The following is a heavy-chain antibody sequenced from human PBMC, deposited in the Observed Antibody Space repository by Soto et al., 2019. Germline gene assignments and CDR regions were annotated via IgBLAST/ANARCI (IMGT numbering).Heavy chain of an antibody. V-gene: IGHV1-18*01. D-gene: IGHD3-22*01. CDR2: ISAYNGNT. CDR1: GYTFTSYA. CDR3: ARSSLTTNWFDP. J-gene: IGHJ5*02. Sequence: ASVKACCEASGYTFTSYASSWVRQAPGQGLEWMGWISAYNGNTNYAQKLQGRVTMTTDTSTSTAYMELRSLRSDDTAVYYCARSSLTTNWFDPWGQGTLVTVSS.